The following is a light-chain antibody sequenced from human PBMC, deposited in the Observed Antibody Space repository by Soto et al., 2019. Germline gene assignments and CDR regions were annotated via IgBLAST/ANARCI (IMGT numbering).Light chain of an antibody. V-gene: IGKV1-5*01. CDR2: DAS. CDR3: QQYNSYRT. Sequence: DIQMTQSPSFVSASVGDRVTISCRASQGISSWLAWYQQKAGKAPKLLIYDASSLESGVPSRFSGSGSGTEFTLTISSLQPDDFATYYCQQYNSYRTFGQGTKVDIK. J-gene: IGKJ1*01. CDR1: QGISSW.